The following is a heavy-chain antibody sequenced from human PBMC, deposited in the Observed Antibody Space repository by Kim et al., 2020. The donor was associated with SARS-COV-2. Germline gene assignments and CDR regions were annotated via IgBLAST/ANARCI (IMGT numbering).Heavy chain of an antibody. CDR1: GFTFSSYG. D-gene: IGHD6-13*01. Sequence: GGSLRLSCAASGFTFSSYGMHWVRQAPGKGLEWVAVISYDGSNKYYADSVKGRFTISRDNSKNTLYLQMNSLRAEDTAVYYCAKDGTRYSCSWYDDYWG. CDR2: ISYDGSNK. V-gene: IGHV3-30*18. J-gene: IGHJ4*01. CDR3: AKDGTRYSCSWYDDY.